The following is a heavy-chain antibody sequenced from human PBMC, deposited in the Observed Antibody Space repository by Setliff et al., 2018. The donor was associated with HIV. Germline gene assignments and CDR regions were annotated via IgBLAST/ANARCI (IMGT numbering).Heavy chain of an antibody. V-gene: IGHV4-59*01. J-gene: IGHJ4*02. CDR2: IYDSGST. Sequence: NPSETLSLTCTVSGDSISSYYWNWIRQPPGKGLEWIGYIYDSGSTNYNPSLKSRVTISVDRSQSHFSLKLSSVTAADTAVYYCAREVDYYDSSRYLLLYYFDSWGQGTLVTVSS. CDR1: GDSISSYY. CDR3: AREVDYYDSSRYLLLYYFDS. D-gene: IGHD3-22*01.